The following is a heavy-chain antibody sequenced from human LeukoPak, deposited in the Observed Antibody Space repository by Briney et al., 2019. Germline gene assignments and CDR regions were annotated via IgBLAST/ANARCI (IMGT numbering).Heavy chain of an antibody. CDR3: ARSVVWFGELPFFDY. CDR2: IYYSGST. D-gene: IGHD3-10*01. J-gene: IGHJ4*02. V-gene: IGHV4-39*01. Sequence: PSGTLSLTCTVSGGSISSSSYYWGWIRQPPGRGLEWIGSIYYSGSTYYNPSLKSRVTISVDTSKNQFSLKLSSVTAADAAVYYCARSVVWFGELPFFDYWGQGTLVTVSS. CDR1: GGSISSSSYY.